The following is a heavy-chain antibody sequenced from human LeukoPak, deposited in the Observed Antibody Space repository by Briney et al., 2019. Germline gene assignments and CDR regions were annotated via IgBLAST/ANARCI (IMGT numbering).Heavy chain of an antibody. D-gene: IGHD5-24*01. V-gene: IGHV1-46*01. CDR2: ISPSGGST. J-gene: IGHJ5*02. CDR3: ARDNSVRDEAWWSNP. CDR1: GYTFTSNY. Sequence: ASVKVSCKAFGYTFTSNYMHWVRQAPGQGPEWMGVISPSGGSTTYAQKFQGRVTLTRDMSTSTDYLELSSLRSEDTAVYYCARDNSVRDEAWWSNPWGQGTLVTVSS.